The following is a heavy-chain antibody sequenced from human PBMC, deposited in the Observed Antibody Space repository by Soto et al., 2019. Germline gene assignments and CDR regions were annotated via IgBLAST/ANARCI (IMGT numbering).Heavy chain of an antibody. Sequence: QVQLVESGGGVVQPGRSLRLSWAASGFTFSSYAMHWVRQAPGKGLEWVAVISYDGRNKYYADSVKGRFTSSRDNSKNTLYLQMNSLSAEDTAVYYCARADQITIFGVVTYWGQGTLVTVSS. CDR3: ARADQITIFGVVTY. CDR1: GFTFSSYA. V-gene: IGHV3-30-3*01. CDR2: ISYDGRNK. D-gene: IGHD3-3*01. J-gene: IGHJ4*02.